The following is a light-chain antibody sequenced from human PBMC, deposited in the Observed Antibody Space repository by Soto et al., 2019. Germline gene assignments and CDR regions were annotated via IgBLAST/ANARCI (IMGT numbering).Light chain of an antibody. V-gene: IGKV1-5*03. Sequence: DIQMTQFLSTLSASVGDRVTITCRASQSLRSWLAWYQQKPGKAPNLRIYKASSLQSGVPSRFSGSGYGTEFTHTISSRQPDDIATYSCQQYDSYSTFGGGTKVQIK. CDR2: KAS. J-gene: IGKJ4*01. CDR1: QSLRSW. CDR3: QQYDSYST.